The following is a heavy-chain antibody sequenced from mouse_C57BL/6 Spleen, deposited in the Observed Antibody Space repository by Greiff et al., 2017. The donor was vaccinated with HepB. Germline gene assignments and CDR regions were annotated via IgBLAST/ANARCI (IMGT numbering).Heavy chain of an antibody. CDR2: IRSKSNNYAT. V-gene: IGHV10-1*01. CDR1: GFSFNTYA. J-gene: IGHJ3*01. Sequence: EVMLVESGGGLVQPKGSLKLSCAASGFSFNTYAMNWVRQAPGKGLEWVARIRSKSNNYATYYADSVKDRFTISRDDSESMLYLQMNNLKTEDTAMYYCVRHGWDSWFAYWGQGTLVTVSA. D-gene: IGHD4-1*01. CDR3: VRHGWDSWFAY.